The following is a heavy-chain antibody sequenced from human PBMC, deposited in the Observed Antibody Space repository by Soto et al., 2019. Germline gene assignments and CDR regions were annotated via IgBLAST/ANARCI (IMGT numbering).Heavy chain of an antibody. CDR2: IYYSGST. CDR3: ARLSRYSGYPDDY. V-gene: IGHV4-59*08. Sequence: PSETLSLTCTVSGGSISSYYWSWIRQPPGKGLEWIGYIYYSGSTNYNPSLKSRVTISVDTSKNQFSLKLSSVTAADTAVYYCARLSRYSGYPDDYWGQGTLVTVSS. J-gene: IGHJ4*02. D-gene: IGHD5-12*01. CDR1: GGSISSYY.